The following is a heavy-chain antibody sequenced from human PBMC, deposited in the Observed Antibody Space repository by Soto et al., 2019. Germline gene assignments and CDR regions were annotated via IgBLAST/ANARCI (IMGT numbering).Heavy chain of an antibody. CDR3: ARAGLVITTRYFDL. Sequence: QVQLQESGPGLVKPSQTLSLTCTVSGGSISSGGYYWSWIRQHPGKGLEWIGYIYYSGSTYYNPSLKSRVAITVDTSKNQFSLKLSSVTAADTAVYYCARAGLVITTRYFDLWGRGTLVTVSS. CDR1: GGSISSGGYY. CDR2: IYYSGST. V-gene: IGHV4-31*03. D-gene: IGHD3-22*01. J-gene: IGHJ2*01.